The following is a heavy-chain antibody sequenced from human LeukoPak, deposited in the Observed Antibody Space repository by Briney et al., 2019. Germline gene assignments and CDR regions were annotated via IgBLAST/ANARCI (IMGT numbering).Heavy chain of an antibody. J-gene: IGHJ4*02. CDR3: ARESGGDWGYFDD. CDR1: GFTFGNKA. Sequence: SLRLSCVASGFTFGNKAMSWVRQAPGMGLEWVTSTTQSGESSGYADSVKGRFTISRDNSKNTLFLQMDSLRVEDTAIYYCARESGGDWGYFDDWGQGTLVAVSS. V-gene: IGHV3-23*01. D-gene: IGHD2-21*02. CDR2: TTQSGESS.